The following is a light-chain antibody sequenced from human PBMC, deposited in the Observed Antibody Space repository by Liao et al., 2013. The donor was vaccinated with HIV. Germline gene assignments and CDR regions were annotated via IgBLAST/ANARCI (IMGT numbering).Light chain of an antibody. CDR3: QAWDNSAVI. CDR1: KLGDRY. CDR2: QDT. Sequence: SYELTQPPSVSVSPGQTASITCSGDKLGDRYACWYQQKPGQSPVLVIYQDTKRPSGIPERFSGSNFGNAATLTISGTQSMDEADYYCQAWDNSAVIFGAGTRLTVL. V-gene: IGLV3-1*01. J-gene: IGLJ2*01.